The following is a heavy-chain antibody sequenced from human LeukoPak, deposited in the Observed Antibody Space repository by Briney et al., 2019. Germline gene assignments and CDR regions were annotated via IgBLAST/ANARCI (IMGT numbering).Heavy chain of an antibody. V-gene: IGHV4-61*05. CDR1: GGSISSSSYC. CDR2: IYYSGST. Sequence: PSETLSLTCTVSGGSISSSSYCWGWLRPPPGKGLEWVGYIYYSGSTNSNPSLKSRVTISVDTSKNQFSLKLSSVTAADTAVYYCASSSGYYRYYFDYWGQGTLVTVSS. D-gene: IGHD3-22*01. J-gene: IGHJ4*02. CDR3: ASSSGYYRYYFDY.